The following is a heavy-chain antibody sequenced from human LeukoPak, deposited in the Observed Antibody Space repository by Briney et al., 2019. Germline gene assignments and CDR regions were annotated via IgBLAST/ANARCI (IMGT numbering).Heavy chain of an antibody. CDR2: FDPEDGET. V-gene: IGHV1-24*01. D-gene: IGHD3-16*01. CDR3: ATDRGLGAYAFDI. Sequence: GASVKVSCKVSRYTLTELSMHWVRQAPGKGLEGMGGFDPEDGETIYAQKFQGRVTMTEDTSTDTAYMELRSLRPEDAAVYYCATDRGLGAYAFDIWGQGTMVTVSS. J-gene: IGHJ3*02. CDR1: RYTLTELS.